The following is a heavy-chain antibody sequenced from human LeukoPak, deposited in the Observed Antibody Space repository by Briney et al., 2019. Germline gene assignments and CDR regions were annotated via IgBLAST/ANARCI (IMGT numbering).Heavy chain of an antibody. CDR1: GGSISSYY. Sequence: SETLSLTCTASGGSISSYYWSWIRQPPGKGLEWIGYIYYSGSTNYNPSLKSRVTISVDTSKNQFSLKLSSVTAADTAVYYCARTTHAFDIWGQGTMVTVSS. J-gene: IGHJ3*02. V-gene: IGHV4-59*01. CDR2: IYYSGST. CDR3: ARTTHAFDI. D-gene: IGHD1-1*01.